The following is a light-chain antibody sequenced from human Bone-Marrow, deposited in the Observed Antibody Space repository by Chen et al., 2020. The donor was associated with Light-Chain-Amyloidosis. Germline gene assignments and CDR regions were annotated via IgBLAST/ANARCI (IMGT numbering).Light chain of an antibody. CDR1: DLPTKY. V-gene: IGLV3-25*03. J-gene: IGLJ2*01. CDR3: QSADSSGTYEVI. CDR2: RDT. Sequence: SYELTPSPSVSVAPGKTARKTCSGDDLPTKYAYWYQQKPGQAPVLVIHRDTERPSGISERFSCSSSGTTATLTISGVQAEDEADYHCQSADSSGTYEVIFGGGTKLTVL.